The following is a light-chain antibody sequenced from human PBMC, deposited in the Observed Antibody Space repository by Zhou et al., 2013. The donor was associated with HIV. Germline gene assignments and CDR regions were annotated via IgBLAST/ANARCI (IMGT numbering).Light chain of an antibody. CDR2: DNT. Sequence: QSVLTQPPSVSGAPGQRVTISCSGSSSNIGAGFGVNWYQHLPGTAPKVLIFDNTNRPSGVPGRFSASKSGTTASLTISGLQIDDEAHYYCSSYAHNDRLVFGGGTKLTVL. V-gene: IGLV1-40*01. J-gene: IGLJ2*01. CDR3: SSYAHNDRLV. CDR1: SSNIGAGFG.